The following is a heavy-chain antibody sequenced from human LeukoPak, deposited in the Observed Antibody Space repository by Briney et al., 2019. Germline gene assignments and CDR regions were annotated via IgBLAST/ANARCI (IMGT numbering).Heavy chain of an antibody. D-gene: IGHD1-26*01. Sequence: PGGSLRLSCAASGFTFSNAWMTWVGQAPGKGREWVGHIKSETDGGTTDYAAPVKGRFTISRDDSKNTLYLQMNSLKTEDTGVYYCSIASTGSYGDWGQGSLVTVSS. CDR1: GFTFSNAW. J-gene: IGHJ4*02. CDR3: SIASTGSYGD. V-gene: IGHV3-15*01. CDR2: IKSETDGGTT.